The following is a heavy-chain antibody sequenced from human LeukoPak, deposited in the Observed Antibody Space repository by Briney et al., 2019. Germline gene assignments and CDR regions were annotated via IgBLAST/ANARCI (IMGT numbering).Heavy chain of an antibody. V-gene: IGHV1-2*02. Sequence: GASVKVSCKASGGTFSSYAISWVRQAPGQGLEWMGWINPNSGGTNYAQKFQGRVTMTRDTSISTAYMELSRLRSDDTAVYYRARTGRRITMVRGVTSAQEFGYWGQGTLVTVSS. D-gene: IGHD3-10*01. CDR3: ARTGRRITMVRGVTSAQEFGY. CDR2: INPNSGGT. CDR1: GGTFSSYA. J-gene: IGHJ4*02.